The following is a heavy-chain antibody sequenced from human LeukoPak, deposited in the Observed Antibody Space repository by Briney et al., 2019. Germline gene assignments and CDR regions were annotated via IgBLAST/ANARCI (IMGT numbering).Heavy chain of an antibody. Sequence: SETLSLTCAVYAGSFSGYYWSWLRQPPGKGREWLVEINHSGSTNYTPCLKSRVPISVDTSKNQFALTLSSVTAADTAVYYCARGLSVGSGFSEMWGQGTLVTVSS. CDR3: ARGLSVGSGFSEM. D-gene: IGHD3-10*01. J-gene: IGHJ4*02. CDR2: INHSGST. V-gene: IGHV4-34*01. CDR1: AGSFSGYY.